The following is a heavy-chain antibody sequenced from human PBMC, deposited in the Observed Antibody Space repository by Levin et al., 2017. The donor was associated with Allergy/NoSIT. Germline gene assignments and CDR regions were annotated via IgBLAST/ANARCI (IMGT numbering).Heavy chain of an antibody. CDR1: GYTFTSYY. J-gene: IGHJ3*01. Sequence: AASVKVSCKASGYTFTSYYLHWVRQAPGQGLEWMGWINPKSGGTDYAQKFQGRVTMTRDTSISTAYMELSRLRSDDTAVYYCATLVFLHTGAFDVWGRGAMVTVSS. D-gene: IGHD5-18*01. V-gene: IGHV1-2*02. CDR2: INPKSGGT. CDR3: ATLVFLHTGAFDV.